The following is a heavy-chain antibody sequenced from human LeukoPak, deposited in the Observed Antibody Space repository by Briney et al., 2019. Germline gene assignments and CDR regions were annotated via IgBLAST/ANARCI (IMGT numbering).Heavy chain of an antibody. D-gene: IGHD6-13*01. CDR2: ISGSGGST. CDR3: AKDLVEQQLVRVPWFDP. J-gene: IGHJ5*02. V-gene: IGHV3-23*01. Sequence: GGSLRLSCAASGFTFSSYAMSWVRQAPGKGLEWVSAISGSGGSTYYADSVKGRFTISRDKSKNTLYLQMNSLRAEDTAVYYCAKDLVEQQLVRVPWFDPWGQGTLVTVSS. CDR1: GFTFSSYA.